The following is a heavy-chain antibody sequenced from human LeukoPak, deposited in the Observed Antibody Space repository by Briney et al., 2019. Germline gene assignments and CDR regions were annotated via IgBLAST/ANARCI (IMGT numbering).Heavy chain of an antibody. J-gene: IGHJ6*01. Sequence: GSLRLSCAASGFTFSNYAMSWVRQPPGKGLEWIGEIDHSGRTNYNPSLKSRVTISVDKSKNQISLKLSSVTAADTAVYYCASKEYYYYGMDVWGQGTTVTVSS. CDR2: IDHSGRT. CDR1: GFTFSNYAM. CDR3: ASKEYYYYGMDV. V-gene: IGHV4-4*02.